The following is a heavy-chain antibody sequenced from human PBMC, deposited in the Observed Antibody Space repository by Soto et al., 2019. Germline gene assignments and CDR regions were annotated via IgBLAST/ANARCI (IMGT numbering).Heavy chain of an antibody. D-gene: IGHD6-13*01. Sequence: HPGGSLRLCCAASGFTFDDYAMHWVRQAPGKGLEWVSGISWNSGSIGYADSVKGRFTISRDNAKNSLYLQMNSLRAEDTALYYCAKGYSSSGTVYYGMDVWGQGTTVTVSS. CDR2: ISWNSGSI. J-gene: IGHJ6*02. CDR1: GFTFDDYA. V-gene: IGHV3-9*01. CDR3: AKGYSSSGTVYYGMDV.